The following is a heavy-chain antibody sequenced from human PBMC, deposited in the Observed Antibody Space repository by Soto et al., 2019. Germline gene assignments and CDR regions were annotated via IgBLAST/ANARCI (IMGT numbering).Heavy chain of an antibody. D-gene: IGHD6-6*01. CDR3: ARVGNRSSSRWFDP. J-gene: IGHJ5*02. CDR2: ISSSSRTI. Sequence: EVQLVESGGGLVQPGGSLRLSCADSGFTFSSYSMNWVRQAPGKGLEWVSYISSSSRTIYYADSVKGRFTISRDTAKNSLYLQMNSLRAEDTAVYYCARVGNRSSSRWFDPWGPGNLVTVSS. CDR1: GFTFSSYS. V-gene: IGHV3-48*01.